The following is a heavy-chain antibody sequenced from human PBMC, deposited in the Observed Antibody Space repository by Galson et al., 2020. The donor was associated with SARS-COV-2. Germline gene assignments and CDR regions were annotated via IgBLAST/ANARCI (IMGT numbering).Heavy chain of an antibody. CDR1: GGSFRGYY. Sequence: SETLSLTCAVYGGSFRGYYWSWIRQPPGKGLEWIGEINHSGSTNYNPSLKSRVTISVDTSKNQFSLKLSSVTAADTAVYYCARFVVYYDSSGYGPYGMDVWGQGTTVTVSS. J-gene: IGHJ6*02. D-gene: IGHD3-22*01. CDR3: ARFVVYYDSSGYGPYGMDV. CDR2: INHSGST. V-gene: IGHV4-34*01.